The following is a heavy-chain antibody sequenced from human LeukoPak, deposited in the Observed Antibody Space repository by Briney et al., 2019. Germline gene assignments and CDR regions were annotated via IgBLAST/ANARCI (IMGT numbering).Heavy chain of an antibody. D-gene: IGHD3-9*01. CDR3: ARSPYYDILAGFYYYFDY. V-gene: IGHV3-30-3*01. Sequence: GRSLRLSCAASGFTFSSYAMHWVRQAPGKGLEWVADISYDGSNKYYADSVKGRLTISRDNSKSTLYLQMNSLRAEDTATYYCARSPYYDILAGFYYYFDYWGQRTLVTVSS. CDR1: GFTFSSYA. CDR2: ISYDGSNK. J-gene: IGHJ4*02.